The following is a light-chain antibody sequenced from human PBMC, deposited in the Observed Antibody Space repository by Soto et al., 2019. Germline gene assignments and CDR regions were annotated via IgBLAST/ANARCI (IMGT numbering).Light chain of an antibody. CDR3: QQYNSYS. J-gene: IGKJ1*01. Sequence: DIQMTQSPSTLPASVGDRVXXXCRASQSISNWLAWYQQKPGTAPKVLXXDXXXLXSVXPXRFSGSGSGTEFTLTISSLQPDDFATYYCQQYNSYSFGQGTKV. CDR1: QSISNW. CDR2: DXX. V-gene: IGKV1-5*01.